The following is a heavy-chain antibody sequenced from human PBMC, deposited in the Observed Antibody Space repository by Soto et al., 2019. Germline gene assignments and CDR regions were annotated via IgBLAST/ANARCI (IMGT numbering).Heavy chain of an antibody. D-gene: IGHD1-26*01. J-gene: IGHJ6*02. V-gene: IGHV1-2*02. CDR1: GYTFTGYY. CDR3: AKGGAIVAAGTRVYPYNAMDV. Sequence: QVQLVQSGTEVKRPGDSVKVSCKASGYTFTGYYVHWVRQAPGQGLEWMGWINPNSGDTYLAQRFQGRVTMNRDTSKETANMGVGGLTSEDTAEYYCAKGGAIVAAGTRVYPYNAMDVRGQGTTVTVSS. CDR2: INPNSGDT.